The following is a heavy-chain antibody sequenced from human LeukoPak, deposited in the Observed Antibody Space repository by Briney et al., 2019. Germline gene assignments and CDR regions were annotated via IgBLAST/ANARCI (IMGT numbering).Heavy chain of an antibody. D-gene: IGHD6-19*01. Sequence: ASVKVSCKASGYTFTNYAMHWVRQAPGQRLEWMGWINAGNGNTKYSQKFQGRVTITRDTSASTAYMELNSLRSEDTAVYYCARGSSGSSGWVDYWGQGTLVTVSS. CDR1: GYTFTNYA. J-gene: IGHJ4*02. V-gene: IGHV1-3*01. CDR3: ARGSSGSSGWVDY. CDR2: INAGNGNT.